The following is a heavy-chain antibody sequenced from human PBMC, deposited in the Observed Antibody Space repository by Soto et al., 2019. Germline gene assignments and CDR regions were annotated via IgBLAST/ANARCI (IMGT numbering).Heavy chain of an antibody. CDR2: TYYRSKWYN. Sequence: SQTLSLTCAISGDSVSSNSAAWNWIRQSPSRGLEWLGRTYYRSKWYNDYAVSVKSRITINPDTSKNQFSLQLNSVTPEDTAVYYCARGSIVAGTYKENYYYGMDVWGQGTTVTVYS. CDR1: GDSVSSNSAA. D-gene: IGHD1-1*01. V-gene: IGHV6-1*01. J-gene: IGHJ6*02. CDR3: ARGSIVAGTYKENYYYGMDV.